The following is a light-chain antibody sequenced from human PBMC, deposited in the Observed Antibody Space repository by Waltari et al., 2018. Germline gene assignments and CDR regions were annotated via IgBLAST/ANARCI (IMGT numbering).Light chain of an antibody. V-gene: IGLV2-23*02. CDR3: SSYAGSSKGV. CDR1: SRAAGNYKR. CDR2: AVS. Sequence: QSALTQPASVSGSPGQSITIPCTGTSRAAGNYKRVSWYQQHPGKAPKLMIYAVSKRPSGVSDRFSGSKSGDMASLTIAGLQPEDEAEYFCSSYAGSSKGVFGGGTKVTVL. J-gene: IGLJ2*01.